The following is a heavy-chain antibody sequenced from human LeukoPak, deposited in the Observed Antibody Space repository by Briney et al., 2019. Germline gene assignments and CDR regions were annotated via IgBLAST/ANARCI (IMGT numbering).Heavy chain of an antibody. V-gene: IGHV3-30*18. CDR3: ANLLRWEPY. D-gene: IGHD4-23*01. CDR1: GFTFSSYG. CDR2: ISYDGSNK. J-gene: IGHJ4*02. Sequence: GGSLRLSCAASGFTFSSYGMHWVRQAPGKGLEWVAVISYDGSNKYYADSVKGRFTISRDNSKNTPYLQMNSLRAEDTAVYHCANLLRWEPYWGQGTLVTVSS.